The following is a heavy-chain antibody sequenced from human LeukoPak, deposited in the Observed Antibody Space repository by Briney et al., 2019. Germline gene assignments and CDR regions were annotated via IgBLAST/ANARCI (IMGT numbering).Heavy chain of an antibody. CDR1: GFTFSSYG. J-gene: IGHJ6*03. CDR2: ISGRGEST. Sequence: GGSLRLSCAASGFTFSSYGMTWVRQAPGKGLAWVSSISGRGESTYYADSVKGRFTISRDNSENTLYLQMNSLRADDTAVYYCAKRGYSSGWTRRDYMDVWGKGTTVTVSS. D-gene: IGHD6-19*01. CDR3: AKRGYSSGWTRRDYMDV. V-gene: IGHV3-23*01.